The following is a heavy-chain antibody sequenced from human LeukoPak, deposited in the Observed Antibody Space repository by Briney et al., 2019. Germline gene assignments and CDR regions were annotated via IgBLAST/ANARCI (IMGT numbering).Heavy chain of an antibody. CDR1: GVSINTYF. V-gene: IGHV4-59*01. CDR2: VYYNGIT. CDR3: ASQLGGTTFH. Sequence: PSETLSLTCTVSGVSINTYFWSWIRQPPGKGLEWIGYVYYNGITNYNPYLKSRVSISLDTSKNQFSLRLNSVTAAETAVYYCASQLGGTTFHWGQGTLVTVSS. J-gene: IGHJ4*02. D-gene: IGHD1/OR15-1a*01.